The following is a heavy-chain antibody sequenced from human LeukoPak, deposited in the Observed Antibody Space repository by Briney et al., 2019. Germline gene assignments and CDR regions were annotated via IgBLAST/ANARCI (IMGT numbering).Heavy chain of an antibody. CDR3: ARGWLRSDYCFDS. V-gene: IGHV3-74*01. Sequence: GGSLRLSCAASGFTFSSYAMHWVRQAPGKGLVWVSRINSDVSSAGYADSVKGRFAISRDDAKNTLYLQMNSLRAEDTAVYYCARGWLRSDYCFDSWGRGTLVTVSS. D-gene: IGHD5-12*01. J-gene: IGHJ4*02. CDR2: INSDVSSA. CDR1: GFTFSSYA.